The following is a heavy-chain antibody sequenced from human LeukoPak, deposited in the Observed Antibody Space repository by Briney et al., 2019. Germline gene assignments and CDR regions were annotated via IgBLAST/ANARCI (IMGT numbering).Heavy chain of an antibody. CDR3: VAARADYDY. CDR1: GFTVSSNY. CDR2: IYSGGST. V-gene: IGHV3-66*01. J-gene: IGHJ4*02. D-gene: IGHD6-6*01. Sequence: GGSLRLSCAASGFTVSSNYMSWVRQAPGKGLEWVSVIYSGGSTYYADSVKGRLTISRDNSKNTLYLQMNSLRADDTAVYYCVAARADYDYWGQGTLVTVSS.